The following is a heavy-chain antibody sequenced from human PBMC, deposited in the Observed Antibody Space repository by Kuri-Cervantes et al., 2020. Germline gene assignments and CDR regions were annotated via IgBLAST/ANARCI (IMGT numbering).Heavy chain of an antibody. J-gene: IGHJ4*02. CDR2: INHSGSM. D-gene: IGHD2-8*01. CDR1: GGSFSGYY. CDR3: ARGRGYCTNGVCYHDGNFDY. Sequence: SETLSVTSAVYGGSFSGYYWGWIRQPPGKGLEWIGEINHSGSMNYNPSLKSRVTISVDTSKNQFSLKLSSVTAADTAVYYCARGRGYCTNGVCYHDGNFDYWGQGTLVTVSS. V-gene: IGHV4-34*01.